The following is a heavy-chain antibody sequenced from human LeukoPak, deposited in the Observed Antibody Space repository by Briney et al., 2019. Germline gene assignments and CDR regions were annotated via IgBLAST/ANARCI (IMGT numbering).Heavy chain of an antibody. CDR3: ARGPRFGELLWHWFDP. J-gene: IGHJ5*02. CDR2: INHSGST. D-gene: IGHD3-10*01. CDR1: GGSFSGYY. V-gene: IGHV4-34*01. Sequence: NPSETLSLTCAVYGGSFSGYYWSWIRQPPGKGLEWIGEINHSGSTNYNPSLKSRVTISVDTSKNQFSLKLRSVTAADTAVYYCARGPRFGELLWHWFDPWGQGNLVTVSS.